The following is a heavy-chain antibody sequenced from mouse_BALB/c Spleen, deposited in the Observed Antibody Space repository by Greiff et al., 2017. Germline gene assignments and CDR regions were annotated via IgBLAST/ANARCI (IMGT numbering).Heavy chain of an antibody. Sequence: EVTLVESGGDLVKPGGSLKLSCAASGFAFCSYGMSWVRQTPDKRLEWVATISSGGSYTYYPDSVKGRFTISRDNAKNTLYLQMSSLKSEDTAMYYCARLDGYWLAYWGQGTLVTVSA. J-gene: IGHJ3*01. CDR1: GFAFCSYG. CDR3: ARLDGYWLAY. V-gene: IGHV5-6*01. D-gene: IGHD2-3*01. CDR2: ISSGGSYT.